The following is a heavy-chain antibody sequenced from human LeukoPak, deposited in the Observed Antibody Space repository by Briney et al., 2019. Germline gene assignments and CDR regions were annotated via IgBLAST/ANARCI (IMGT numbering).Heavy chain of an antibody. V-gene: IGHV4-34*01. Sequence: SETLSLTCAVYGGSFSGYYWSWVRQPPGKGLEWIGEINHSGSTNYNPSLKSRVTISVDASKNQFSLKLSSVTAADTAVYYCARGWTLGYWGQGTLVTVSS. CDR2: INHSGST. CDR1: GGSFSGYY. J-gene: IGHJ4*02. D-gene: IGHD1-1*01. CDR3: ARGWTLGY.